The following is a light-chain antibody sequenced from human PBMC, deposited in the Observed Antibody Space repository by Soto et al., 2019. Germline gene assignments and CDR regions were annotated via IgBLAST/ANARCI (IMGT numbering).Light chain of an antibody. V-gene: IGKV1-5*03. CDR2: QAS. Sequence: DIQMTQSPSTLSASVGDTVTITCRASQYISNWLAWYQQKPGKAPDLLIYQASFLQSGVPSRFSGSGSGTDFPLNVTRLQPDDFATYYCQQYNSNYCVWTFGQGNKVEIK. J-gene: IGKJ1*01. CDR3: QQYNSNYCVWT. CDR1: QYISNW.